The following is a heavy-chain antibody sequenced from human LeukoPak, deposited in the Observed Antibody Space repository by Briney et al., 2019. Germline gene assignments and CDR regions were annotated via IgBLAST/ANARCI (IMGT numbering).Heavy chain of an antibody. V-gene: IGHV4-59*01. Sequence: ASETLSLTCTVSGGSISRYYWSWIRQPPGKGLEWIGYIYYSGSTNYNPSLKSRVTISVDTSKNQFSLKLSSVTAADTAVYYCARERGDSSGSFDYWGQGTLVTVSS. J-gene: IGHJ4*02. CDR2: IYYSGST. CDR3: ARERGDSSGSFDY. D-gene: IGHD3-22*01. CDR1: GGSISRYY.